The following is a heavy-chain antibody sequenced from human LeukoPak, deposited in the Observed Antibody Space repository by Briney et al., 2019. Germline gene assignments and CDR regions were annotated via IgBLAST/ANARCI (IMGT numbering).Heavy chain of an antibody. CDR2: IWYDGSHI. D-gene: IGHD6-13*01. CDR1: GFIFSSYG. V-gene: IGHV3-33*01. J-gene: IGHJ5*02. Sequence: PGGSLRLSCAESGFIFSSYGMHGVRQAPGKGLEWVAVIWYDGSHIYYADSVKGRFTISRDNSKNTLYLQMSSLRAEDTAVYYCARAAGGSSWDGNWFDTWGQGTLVTVSS. CDR3: ARAAGGSSWDGNWFDT.